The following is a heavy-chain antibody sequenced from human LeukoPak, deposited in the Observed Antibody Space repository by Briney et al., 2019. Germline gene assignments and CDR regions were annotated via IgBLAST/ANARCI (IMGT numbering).Heavy chain of an antibody. CDR3: ARHRVRERGWFDP. D-gene: IGHD5-24*01. CDR2: IYYSGST. CDR1: GGSISSSSYY. V-gene: IGHV4-39*01. Sequence: SETLSLTCTVSGGSISSSSYYWGWIRQPPGKGLEWIGSIYYSGSTYYNPSLKSRVTISVDTSKNQFSLMLSSVTAADTAVYYCARHRVRERGWFDPWGQGTLVTVSS. J-gene: IGHJ5*02.